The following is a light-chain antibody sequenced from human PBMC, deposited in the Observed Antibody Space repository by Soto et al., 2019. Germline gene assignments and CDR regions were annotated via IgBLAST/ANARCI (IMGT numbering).Light chain of an antibody. CDR3: KQYDSSPIT. J-gene: IGKJ5*01. CDR1: QSVGSS. Sequence: EIVMTQSPATLSVSPGERATLSCRASQSVGSSLAWYQQKPGQVPRLLIFGASTRATGIEAKFSGSGSGTDFTLTITPLEPDDFVVYFCKQYDSSPITFGQGTRLEIK. V-gene: IGKV3-15*01. CDR2: GAS.